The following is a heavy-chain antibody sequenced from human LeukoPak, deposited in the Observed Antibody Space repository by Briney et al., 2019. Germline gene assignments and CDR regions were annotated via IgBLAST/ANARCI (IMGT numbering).Heavy chain of an antibody. J-gene: IGHJ4*02. V-gene: IGHV3-7*01. D-gene: IGHD3-22*01. CDR3: ARGGYYYDSSGYYLLPPFDY. CDR2: IKQDGSEK. CDR1: GFTFSSYW. Sequence: GGSLRLSCAASGFTFSSYWMSWVRQAPGKGLEWVANIKQDGSEKYYVDSAKGRFTISRDNAKNSLYLQMNSLRAEDTAVYYCARGGYYYDSSGYYLLPPFDYWGQGTLVTVSS.